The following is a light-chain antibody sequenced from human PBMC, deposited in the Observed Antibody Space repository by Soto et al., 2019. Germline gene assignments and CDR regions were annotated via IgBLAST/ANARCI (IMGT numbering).Light chain of an antibody. V-gene: IGKV1-5*03. CDR3: QQSYSTLPWT. CDR1: QTISSW. Sequence: DIQMTQSPSTLSGSVGDRVTITCRASQTISSWLAWYQQKPGKAPKLLIYKASSLESGVPSRFSGSGSGTDFTLTISSLQPEDFATYYCQQSYSTLPWTFGQGTKVDIK. J-gene: IGKJ1*01. CDR2: KAS.